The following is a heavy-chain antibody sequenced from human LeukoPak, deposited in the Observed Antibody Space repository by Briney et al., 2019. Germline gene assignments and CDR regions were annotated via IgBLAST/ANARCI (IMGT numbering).Heavy chain of an antibody. CDR3: AREGGDTWSKNFDY. J-gene: IGHJ4*02. CDR1: GYTFTSYG. CDR2: ISAYNGNT. D-gene: IGHD5-18*01. V-gene: IGHV1-18*01. Sequence: GASVKVSCKASGYTFTSYGISWVRQAPGQGLEWMGWISAYNGNTNYAQKLQGRVTMTTDTSTSTVYMELSSLRSEDTAVYYCAREGGDTWSKNFDYWGQGTLVTVSS.